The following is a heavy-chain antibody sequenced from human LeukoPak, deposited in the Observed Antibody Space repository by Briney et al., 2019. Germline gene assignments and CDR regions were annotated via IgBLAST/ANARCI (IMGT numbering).Heavy chain of an antibody. Sequence: SGTLSLTCAVSGGSISSNNWWSWVRQPPGKGLEWIGEIYHIGSTNYSPSLKSRVTISVDKSKNQFSLKLRSVTAADTAVYYCARPAHYYESSGYYQRAFDIWGQGTMVTVSS. D-gene: IGHD3-22*01. CDR2: IYHIGST. CDR3: ARPAHYYESSGYYQRAFDI. V-gene: IGHV4-4*02. CDR1: GGSISSNNW. J-gene: IGHJ3*02.